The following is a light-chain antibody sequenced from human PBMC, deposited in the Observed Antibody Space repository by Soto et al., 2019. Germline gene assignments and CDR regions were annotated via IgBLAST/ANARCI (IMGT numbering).Light chain of an antibody. Sequence: DIQMTQSPSSLLASVGDSVSITCRASQGIRNNLGWYQQKPGEAPKRLIYGASSLQSGVPSRFSGSGSGTEFTLTINSLRPEDFATYYCLQHDTYPRTFGQGTKLEIK. CDR2: GAS. V-gene: IGKV1-17*01. J-gene: IGKJ1*01. CDR3: LQHDTYPRT. CDR1: QGIRNN.